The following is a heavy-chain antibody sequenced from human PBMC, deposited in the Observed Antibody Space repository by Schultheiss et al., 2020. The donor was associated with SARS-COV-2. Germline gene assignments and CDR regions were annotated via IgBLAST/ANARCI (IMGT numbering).Heavy chain of an antibody. J-gene: IGHJ6*03. CDR3: ARAGDGYYYYYMDV. CDR2: IYSGGST. D-gene: IGHD7-27*01. CDR1: GFTFSSYS. V-gene: IGHV3-66*01. Sequence: GGSLRLSCAASGFTFSSYSMNWVRQAPGKGLEWVSVIYSGGSTYYADSVKGRFTISRDNSKNTLYLQMNSLRAEDTAVYYCARAGDGYYYYYMDVWGKGTTVTVSS.